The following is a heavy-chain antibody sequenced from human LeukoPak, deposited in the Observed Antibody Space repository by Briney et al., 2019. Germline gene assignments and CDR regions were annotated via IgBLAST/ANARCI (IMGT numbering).Heavy chain of an antibody. CDR2: IYNSGIT. V-gene: IGHV4-4*09. CDR1: GGSISTYY. Sequence: SETLSLTCTASGGSISTYYWSWIRQPPGKGLEWIGYIYNSGITDYNPSLKSRLTMSVDTSKNQLSLQLTSMTAADTAVYYCASGRSGVDPFDLWGQGTMVTVSS. CDR3: ASGRSGVDPFDL. D-gene: IGHD3-3*01. J-gene: IGHJ3*01.